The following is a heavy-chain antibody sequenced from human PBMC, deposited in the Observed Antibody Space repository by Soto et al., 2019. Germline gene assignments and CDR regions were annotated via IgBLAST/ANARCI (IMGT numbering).Heavy chain of an antibody. J-gene: IGHJ4*02. CDR2: ISGGGDTS. CDR3: AKEGTSGLYYFGY. D-gene: IGHD6-19*01. Sequence: GGSLRLSCAVSGFTFSNYAISWVRQAPGKGLEWVSIISGGGDTSYYADSVKGRFTISRDNSRNTLYLQMNSLRAGDSAKYYCAKEGTSGLYYFGYWGPGTLVTVSS. CDR1: GFTFSNYA. V-gene: IGHV3-23*01.